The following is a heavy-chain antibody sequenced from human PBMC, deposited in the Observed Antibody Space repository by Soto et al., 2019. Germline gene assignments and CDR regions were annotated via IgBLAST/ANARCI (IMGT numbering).Heavy chain of an antibody. V-gene: IGHV3-30-3*01. CDR2: ISYDGSNK. D-gene: IGHD3-22*01. Sequence: QVQLVESRGGVVQPGRSLRLSCAASGFTFSSYAMHWVRQAPGKGLEWVAVISYDGSNKYYADSVKGRFTISRDNSKNTLYLQMNSLRAEDTAVYYCARDLSHDSSGYLGYWGQGTLVTVSS. J-gene: IGHJ4*02. CDR1: GFTFSSYA. CDR3: ARDLSHDSSGYLGY.